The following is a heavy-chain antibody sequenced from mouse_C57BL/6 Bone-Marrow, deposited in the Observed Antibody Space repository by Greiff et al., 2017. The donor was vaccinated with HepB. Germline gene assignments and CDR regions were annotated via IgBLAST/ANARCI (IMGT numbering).Heavy chain of an antibody. CDR3: ARGTAQATWFAY. CDR1: GYSITSGYY. Sequence: EVKLVESGPGLVKPSQSLSLTCSVTGYSITSGYYWNWIRQFPGNKLEWMGYISYDGSNNYNPSLKNRISITRDTSKNQFFLKLNSVTTEDTATYYCARGTAQATWFAYWGQGTLVTVSA. J-gene: IGHJ3*01. D-gene: IGHD3-2*02. V-gene: IGHV3-6*01. CDR2: ISYDGSN.